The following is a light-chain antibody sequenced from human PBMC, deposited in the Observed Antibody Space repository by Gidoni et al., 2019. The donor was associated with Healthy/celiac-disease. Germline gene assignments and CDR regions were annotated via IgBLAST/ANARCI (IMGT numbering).Light chain of an antibody. CDR1: QSISSY. CDR2: AAS. V-gene: IGKV1-39*01. CDR3: QRSYSTLT. Sequence: DIQMTQSPSSLAASVGDRVTITCRASQSISSYLNWYQQKQGKAPKLLIYAASSLQRGVPSRCRGSGSGTDFTLTISSLQPDDFATYYFQRSYSTLTFGQGTKLESK. J-gene: IGKJ2*01.